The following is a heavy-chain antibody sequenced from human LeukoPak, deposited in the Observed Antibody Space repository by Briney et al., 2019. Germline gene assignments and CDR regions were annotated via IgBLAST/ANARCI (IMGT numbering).Heavy chain of an antibody. V-gene: IGHV3-30*18. Sequence: GGSLRLSCAASGFTFSSYGMHWVRQAPGKGLEWVAVISYDGSNKYYADSVKGRFTISRDNSKNTLYPQMNSLRAEDTAVYYCAKDAPPYYYDSSGYYGDYWGQGTLVTVSS. D-gene: IGHD3-22*01. CDR2: ISYDGSNK. J-gene: IGHJ4*02. CDR1: GFTFSSYG. CDR3: AKDAPPYYYDSSGYYGDY.